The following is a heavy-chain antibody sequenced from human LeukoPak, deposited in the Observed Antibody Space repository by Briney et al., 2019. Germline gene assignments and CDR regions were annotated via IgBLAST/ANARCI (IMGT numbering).Heavy chain of an antibody. J-gene: IGHJ6*03. CDR2: INPNSGGT. V-gene: IGHV1-2*02. D-gene: IGHD3-10*01. Sequence: GASVKVSCTASGYTFTGYYMHWVRQAPGQGREWMGWINPNSGGTNYAQKFQGRVTMTRDTSISTAYMELSSLRSEDTAVYYCARAGNVVTMVRGDSHYYYYYYMDVWGKGTTVTVSS. CDR1: GYTFTGYY. CDR3: ARAGNVVTMVRGDSHYYYYYYMDV.